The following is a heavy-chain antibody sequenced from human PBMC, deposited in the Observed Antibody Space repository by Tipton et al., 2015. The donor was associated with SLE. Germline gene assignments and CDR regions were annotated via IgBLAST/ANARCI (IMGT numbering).Heavy chain of an antibody. Sequence: TLSLTCTVSGASIISSYYWTWIRQPPGKGLEWLGYVFHTGSTNYNPSLNGRVTMSVDTSKNQFSLRLKSVTTADTAVYYCARGSIAADVTSWGAFDIWGQGTMVTVSS. CDR1: GASIISSYY. CDR3: ARGSIAADVTSWGAFDI. D-gene: IGHD6-13*01. CDR2: VFHTGST. V-gene: IGHV4-59*01. J-gene: IGHJ3*02.